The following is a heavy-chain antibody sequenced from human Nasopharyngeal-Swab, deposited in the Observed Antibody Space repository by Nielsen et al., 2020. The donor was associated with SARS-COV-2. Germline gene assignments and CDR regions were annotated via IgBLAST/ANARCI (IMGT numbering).Heavy chain of an antibody. J-gene: IGHJ5*02. D-gene: IGHD2-21*02. CDR3: ARAHTYCGGDCYSGRFDP. CDR1: GGSISSYY. CDR2: IYYSGSI. V-gene: IGHV4-59*01. Sequence: SETLSLTCTVSGGSISSYYWSWIRQPPGKGLEWIGYIYYSGSINYNPSLKSRVTISVDTSKNQFSLKLSSVTAADTAVYYCARAHTYCGGDCYSGRFDPWGQGTLVTVSS.